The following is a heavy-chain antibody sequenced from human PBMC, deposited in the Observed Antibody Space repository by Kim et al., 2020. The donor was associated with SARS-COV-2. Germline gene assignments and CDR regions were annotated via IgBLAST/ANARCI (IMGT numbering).Heavy chain of an antibody. D-gene: IGHD2-2*01. V-gene: IGHV1-24*01. CDR2: FDPEDGET. CDR3: ATPSPYCSSTSCYYFDY. J-gene: IGHJ4*02. CDR1: GYTLTELS. Sequence: ASVKVSCKVSGYTLTELSMHWVRQAPGKGLEWMGGFDPEDGETIYAQKFQGRVTMTEDTSTDTAYMELSSLRSEDTAVYYCATPSPYCSSTSCYYFDYWGQGTLVTVSS.